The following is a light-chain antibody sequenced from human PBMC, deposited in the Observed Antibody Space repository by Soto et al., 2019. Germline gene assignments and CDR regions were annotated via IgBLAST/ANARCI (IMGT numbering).Light chain of an antibody. CDR1: SSDVGGYNY. CDR2: EVS. J-gene: IGLJ3*02. V-gene: IGLV2-14*01. CDR3: SSHTSSSTRV. Sequence: QSALTQPASVSGSPGQSITISCTGTSSDVGGYNYVSWYQQHPGKAPKLMIYEVSNRPSGVSNRFSGSKSGNTASLTISGLQAEDEADYHCSSHTSSSTRVFGGGTKLTVL.